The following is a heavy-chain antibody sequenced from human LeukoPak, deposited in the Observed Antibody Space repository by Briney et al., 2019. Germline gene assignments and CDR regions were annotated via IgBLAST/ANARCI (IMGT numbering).Heavy chain of an antibody. V-gene: IGHV3-48*03. CDR1: GITINSYE. J-gene: IGHJ4*02. CDR2: ISGSGSIK. CDR3: ARFGGSDYYFDS. D-gene: IGHD2-15*01. Sequence: PGGSLRLSCAASGITINSYEMNWGRLAPGKGLEWVSYISGSGSIKYYADSVKGRFTISRDNAKNSLYLQMNSLRAEDTAVYYCARFGGSDYYFDSWGQGTLVTVSS.